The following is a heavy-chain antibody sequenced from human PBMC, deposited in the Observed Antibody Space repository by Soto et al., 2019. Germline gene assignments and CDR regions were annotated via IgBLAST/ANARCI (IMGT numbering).Heavy chain of an antibody. CDR2: INHSGST. V-gene: IGHV4-34*01. CDR1: GGSFSGYY. Sequence: SETLSLTCAVYGGSFSGYYWSWIRQPPGKGLEWIGEINHSGSTNYNPSLKSRVTISVDTSKNQFSLKLSSVTAADTAVYYCARGVQLWSQSAYYFDYWRQGTLVTVSS. J-gene: IGHJ4*02. D-gene: IGHD5-18*01. CDR3: ARGVQLWSQSAYYFDY.